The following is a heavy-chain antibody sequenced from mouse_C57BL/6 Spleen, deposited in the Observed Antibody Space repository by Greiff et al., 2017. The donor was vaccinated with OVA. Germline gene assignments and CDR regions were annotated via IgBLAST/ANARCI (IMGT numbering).Heavy chain of an antibody. CDR2: ISDGGSYT. CDR1: GFTFSSYA. J-gene: IGHJ4*01. CDR3: ARELLRYDYAMDY. Sequence: EVNVVESGGGLVKPGGSLKLSCAASGFTFSSYAMSWVRQTPEKRLEWVATISDGGSYTYYPDNVKGRFTISRDNAKNNLYLQMSHLKSEDTAMYYCARELLRYDYAMDYWGQGTSVTVSS. D-gene: IGHD1-1*01. V-gene: IGHV5-4*01.